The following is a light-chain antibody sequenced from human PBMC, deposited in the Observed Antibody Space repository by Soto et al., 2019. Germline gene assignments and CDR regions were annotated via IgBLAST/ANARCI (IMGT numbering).Light chain of an antibody. J-gene: IGLJ2*01. V-gene: IGLV1-40*01. CDR3: QSYDSSLSGVV. CDR1: SSNIGAGHD. Sequence: QPVLTQPPSVSGAPGQRVTISCTGSSSNIGAGHDVHWYQQLPGTAPKLLIYGNNNWPSGVPDRFSGSKSGTSASLAITGLQAEDEADYYCQSYDSSLSGVVFGGGTQLTVL. CDR2: GNN.